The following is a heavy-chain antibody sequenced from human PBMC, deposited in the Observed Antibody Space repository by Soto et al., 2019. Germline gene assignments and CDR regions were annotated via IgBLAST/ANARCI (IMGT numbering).Heavy chain of an antibody. Sequence: EVQLVESGGGLVKPGGSLRLSCAASGFTFSSYSMNWVRKAPGKGMEWVSSISSSSSYIYYADSVKGRFTISRDNAKNSLYLQMNSLRAEDTAVYYCARCPVGSSCYIDYWGQGTLVTVSS. D-gene: IGHD6-13*01. CDR2: ISSSSSYI. CDR1: GFTFSSYS. V-gene: IGHV3-21*01. J-gene: IGHJ4*02. CDR3: ARCPVGSSCYIDY.